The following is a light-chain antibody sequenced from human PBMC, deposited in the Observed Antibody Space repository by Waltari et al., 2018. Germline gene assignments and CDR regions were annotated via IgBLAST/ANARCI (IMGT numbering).Light chain of an antibody. J-gene: IGLJ2*01. V-gene: IGLV2-8*01. CDR1: SSDVGAYNY. CDR3: NSYASNSNGL. Sequence: QSALTQPPSASGSLGQSVTISCTGSSSDVGAYNYVSWYQQHPGKVPKLIIYDVNQRPSGVPHRFSGSKSGNTASLTVSGLQADDEADYYCNSYASNSNGLFGGGTKLTIL. CDR2: DVN.